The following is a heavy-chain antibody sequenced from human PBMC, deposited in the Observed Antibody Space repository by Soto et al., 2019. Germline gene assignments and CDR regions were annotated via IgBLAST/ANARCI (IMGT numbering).Heavy chain of an antibody. V-gene: IGHV3-48*03. D-gene: IGHD3-9*01. CDR3: AREKWGYDILTGYPSRYGMDV. Sequence: GGSLRLSCAASGFTFSSYEMNWVRQAPGKGLEWVSYISSSGSTIYYADPVKGRFTISRDNAKNSLYLQMNSLRAEDTAVYYCAREKWGYDILTGYPSRYGMDVWGQGTTVTVSS. CDR2: ISSSGSTI. J-gene: IGHJ6*02. CDR1: GFTFSSYE.